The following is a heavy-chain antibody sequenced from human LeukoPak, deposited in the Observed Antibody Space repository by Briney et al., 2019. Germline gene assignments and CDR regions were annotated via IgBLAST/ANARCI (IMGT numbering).Heavy chain of an antibody. J-gene: IGHJ4*02. CDR2: IYYSGST. CDR1: GGSISSHY. CDR3: ARGFSYRGTAVAGFDY. Sequence: PSETLSLTCTVSGGSISSHYWSWIRQPPGTGLEWSGYIYYSGSTNYNPSLKSRVTISVDTSKNQFSLKLSSVTAADTAVYYCARGFSYRGTAVAGFDYWGQGTLVTVSS. V-gene: IGHV4-59*11. D-gene: IGHD6-19*01.